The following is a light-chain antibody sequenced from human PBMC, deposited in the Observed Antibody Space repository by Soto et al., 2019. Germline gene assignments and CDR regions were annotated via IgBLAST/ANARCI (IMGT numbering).Light chain of an antibody. V-gene: IGLV2-14*01. CDR2: QLS. CDR1: SSDVGSYNY. J-gene: IGLJ1*01. CDR3: SSYTSSSTLYV. Sequence: QSVLTQPASVSGSPGQSITISCTGTSSDVGSYNYVSWYQQHPGKAPKLMIYQLSNRPSGVSNRFSGSKSGNTASLTISGLQAEDEADYYCSSYTSSSTLYVFGTGTKVTVL.